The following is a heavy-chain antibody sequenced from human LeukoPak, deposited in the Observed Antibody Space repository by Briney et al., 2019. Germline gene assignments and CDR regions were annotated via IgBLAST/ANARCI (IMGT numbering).Heavy chain of an antibody. J-gene: IGHJ3*01. CDR2: ISTYNGNT. D-gene: IGHD6-13*01. V-gene: IGHV1-18*01. Sequence: VASVKVSCKASGYTFITYGISWVRQAPGQGLEWMGWISTYNGNTNYAQKLQGRVTMTTDTSTSTAYMELRSLRSDDTAVYYCARDAPTPLAPAAQLVFPVWGQGTMVTVSS. CDR3: ARDAPTPLAPAAQLVFPV. CDR1: GYTFITYG.